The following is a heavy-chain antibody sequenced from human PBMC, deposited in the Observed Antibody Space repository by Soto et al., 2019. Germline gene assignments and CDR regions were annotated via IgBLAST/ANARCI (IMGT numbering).Heavy chain of an antibody. CDR1: GYVITNGYH. J-gene: IGHJ6*02. Sequence: SDTLSLTCAVSGYVITNGYHWGWFRQPPGKELEWIGTISHSGDTYYNPSLKSRVTISIATAKNHFSLILSSVTAADTATYYCTIIYCTTTSCFIHGMDVWVQGTTVTGSS. V-gene: IGHV4-38-2*01. D-gene: IGHD2-2*01. CDR2: ISHSGDT. CDR3: TIIYCTTTSCFIHGMDV.